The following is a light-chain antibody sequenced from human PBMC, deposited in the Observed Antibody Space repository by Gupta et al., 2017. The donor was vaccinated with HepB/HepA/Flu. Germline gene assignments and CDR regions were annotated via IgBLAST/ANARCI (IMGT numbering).Light chain of an antibody. CDR1: NSNIGVNY. V-gene: IGLV1-51*02. CDR3: GTWDESLIDSLIDDSLIVL. CDR2: ETN. J-gene: IGLJ2*01. Sequence: QSVLTQPPSVSAAPGQKVTISCSGSNSNIGVNYVSWYQQFPGTAPKLLIYETNKRPSGIPDLFSGSKSGTPATLDITGLQTGDEADYFCGTWDESLIDSLIDDSLIVLFGGGTKLTVL.